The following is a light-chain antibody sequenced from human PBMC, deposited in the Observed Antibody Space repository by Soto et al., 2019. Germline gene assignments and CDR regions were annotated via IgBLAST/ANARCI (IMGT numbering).Light chain of an antibody. J-gene: IGKJ1*01. CDR1: QGVLHNSRNSY. CDR2: VGS. Sequence: VMLQSPLSHPVAPGAPAFTGCGSGQGVLHNSRNSYLDWYQQKPGQAPQLLIYVGSNLATGVPDRFSGSGSGTDFTLNISRVEADDVGVYYCKQALQPPSTFGQGTKV. CDR3: KQALQPPST. V-gene: IGKV2-28*01.